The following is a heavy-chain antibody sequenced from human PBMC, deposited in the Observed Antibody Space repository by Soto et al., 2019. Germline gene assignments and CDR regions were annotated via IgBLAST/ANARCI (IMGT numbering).Heavy chain of an antibody. Sequence: GASVKVSCKASGYTFTSYGISWVRQAPGQGLEWMGWISAYNGNTGYAQKFQGRVTMTRNTSISTAYMELSSLRSEDTAVYYCARSVAVVVPAAVAGGYYYYYMDVWGKGTTVTVSS. CDR1: GYTFTSYG. V-gene: IGHV1-8*02. CDR2: ISAYNGNT. CDR3: ARSVAVVVPAAVAGGYYYYYMDV. D-gene: IGHD2-2*01. J-gene: IGHJ6*03.